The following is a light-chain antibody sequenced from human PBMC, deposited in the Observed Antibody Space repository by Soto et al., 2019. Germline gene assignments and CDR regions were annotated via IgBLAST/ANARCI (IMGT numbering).Light chain of an antibody. Sequence: QSALTQPPSASGSPGQSVTISCTGASSDFGGTNYVSWYQQHPGKAPKLMIFEVTKRPSGVPDRFSGSKSGNTASLTVSGLQAEDEADYYCTSYAGSYADVVFGGGTKLNRP. J-gene: IGLJ2*01. CDR1: SSDFGGTNY. CDR2: EVT. V-gene: IGLV2-8*01. CDR3: TSYAGSYADVV.